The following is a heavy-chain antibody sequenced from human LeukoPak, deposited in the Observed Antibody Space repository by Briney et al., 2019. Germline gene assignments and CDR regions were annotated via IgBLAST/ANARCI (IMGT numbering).Heavy chain of an antibody. J-gene: IGHJ4*02. CDR2: INSVGGTT. D-gene: IGHD6-13*01. Sequence: PGGSLRLSCAASGFTFNTYGMNWFRQDPGRGLEWISYINSVGGTTFYADSVKGRFTISRDNAKNSLYLQMNSLRAEDTAVYYCAKDLAAAGLFDYWGQGTLVTVSS. CDR1: GFTFNTYG. CDR3: AKDLAAAGLFDY. V-gene: IGHV3-48*04.